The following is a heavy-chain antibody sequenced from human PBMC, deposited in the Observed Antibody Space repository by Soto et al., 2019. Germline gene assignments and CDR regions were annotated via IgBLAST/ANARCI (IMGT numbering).Heavy chain of an antibody. Sequence: EVQLLESGGDLVQPEGSLRLSCAASGFTFGSYAMSWVRQAPGKGLEWVSGISGSGDSTYYADSVKGRFTISRDNSKDTLYLQMNSLRAEDTALYYCAKDLAGTVADFYDYWGQGTLVTVSS. CDR2: ISGSGDST. J-gene: IGHJ4*02. D-gene: IGHD6-19*01. CDR3: AKDLAGTVADFYDY. V-gene: IGHV3-23*01. CDR1: GFTFGSYA.